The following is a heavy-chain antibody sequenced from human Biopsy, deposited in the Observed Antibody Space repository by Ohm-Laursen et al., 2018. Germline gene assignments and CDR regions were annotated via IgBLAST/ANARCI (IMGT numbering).Heavy chain of an antibody. V-gene: IGHV1-2*02. Sequence: ASVKVSCKASGHTLTGHYMHWVRQAPGQGPEWMGWMNPDSGGTKYAQKFQGRVTMTRDTSISTAYMELSSLRSDDTAVYYCARDAGDGSGNYGGCFDPWGQGTLVTVSS. CDR1: GHTLTGHY. CDR2: MNPDSGGT. D-gene: IGHD3-10*01. J-gene: IGHJ5*02. CDR3: ARDAGDGSGNYGGCFDP.